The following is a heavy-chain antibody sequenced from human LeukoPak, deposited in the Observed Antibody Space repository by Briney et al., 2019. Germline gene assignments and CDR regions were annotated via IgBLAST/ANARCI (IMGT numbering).Heavy chain of an antibody. CDR3: ARVYKRITIFGQAVGRFDP. D-gene: IGHD3-3*01. Sequence: PSETLSLTCAVYGGSFSGYYWSWIRQPPGKGLEWIGEINHSGSTNYNPSLKSRVTISVDTSKNQFSLKLSSVTAADTAVYYCARVYKRITIFGQAVGRFDPWGQGTLVTVSS. J-gene: IGHJ5*02. CDR2: INHSGST. CDR1: GGSFSGYY. V-gene: IGHV4-34*01.